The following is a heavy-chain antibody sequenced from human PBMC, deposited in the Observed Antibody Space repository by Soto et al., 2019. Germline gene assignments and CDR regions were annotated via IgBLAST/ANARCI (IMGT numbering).Heavy chain of an antibody. CDR1: GWTFTTYY. V-gene: IGHV1-2*02. D-gene: IGHD3-10*01. CDR3: GREPRGGSYYDSGGDDYTGGNWCDP. J-gene: IGHJ5*02. Sequence: QVHLVQSGAEVKKPGASVRVSCKVSGWTFTTYYMHWVRQAPGQRLEWMGWINPENGATKSPPKSEGRVTVTSGTNISTVNMKTMSLSYADPAVCVCGREPRGGSYYDSGGDDYTGGNWCDPWVQRTLVSVSA. CDR2: INPENGAT.